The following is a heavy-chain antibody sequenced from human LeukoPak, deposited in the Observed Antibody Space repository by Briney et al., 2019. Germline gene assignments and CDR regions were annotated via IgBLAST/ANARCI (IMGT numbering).Heavy chain of an antibody. D-gene: IGHD6-13*01. J-gene: IGHJ4*02. CDR1: GFTFSSYW. Sequence: GGSLRLSCAASGFTFSSYWMSWVRQALGKGLERVANIKQDGSEKYYVDSVKGRFTISRDNAKNSLYLQMNSLRAEDTAVYYCARGRSRWYSSSWYWGIYFDYWGQGTLVTVSS. CDR3: ARGRSRWYSSSWYWGIYFDY. V-gene: IGHV3-7*01. CDR2: IKQDGSEK.